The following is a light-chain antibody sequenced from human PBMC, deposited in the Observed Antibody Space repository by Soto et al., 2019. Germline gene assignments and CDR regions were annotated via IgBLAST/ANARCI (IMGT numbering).Light chain of an antibody. J-gene: IGKJ4*01. CDR3: QQCYSTPLT. CDR1: QSVVYSSNNKNY. Sequence: DIVMTQSPDSLAVSLGERATINCKSSQSVVYSSNNKNYLAWYQQKPGQPPKLLIYWASTRESGVPDRFSGSGSGTDFTLTISSLQAEDVAVYCCQQCYSTPLTFGGGTKVEIK. CDR2: WAS. V-gene: IGKV4-1*01.